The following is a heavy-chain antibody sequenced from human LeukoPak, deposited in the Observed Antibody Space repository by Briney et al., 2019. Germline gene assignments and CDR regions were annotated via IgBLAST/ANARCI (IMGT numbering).Heavy chain of an antibody. CDR2: IYYSGST. CDR1: GGSISNSGYY. Sequence: SETLSLTCTVSGGSISNSGYYWGWIRQPPGKGLEWIGSIYYSGSTYYNPSLKGRVTISVDTSKNQFSPKVSSVTAADTAVYYCARHDYGDSNSFDPWGQGTLVTVSS. CDR3: ARHDYGDSNSFDP. D-gene: IGHD4-17*01. V-gene: IGHV4-39*01. J-gene: IGHJ5*02.